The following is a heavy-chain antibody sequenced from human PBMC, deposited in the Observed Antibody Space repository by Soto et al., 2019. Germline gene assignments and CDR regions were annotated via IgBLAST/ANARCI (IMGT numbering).Heavy chain of an antibody. J-gene: IGHJ4*02. D-gene: IGHD6-13*01. CDR1: RFIFSDYA. V-gene: IGHV3-30*09. CDR2: ISYGGDNK. CDR3: AKARHSTIWYGVEADF. Sequence: QVQLVESGGGVVQPGRSLRLSCAASRFIFSDYAMHWVRQAPGKGLEWVAVISYGGDNKYYAESVRGRFAISRDNLKNTLYLQMNSLNPEDTAVYHCAKARHSTIWYGVEADFWGQGTLVTVSS.